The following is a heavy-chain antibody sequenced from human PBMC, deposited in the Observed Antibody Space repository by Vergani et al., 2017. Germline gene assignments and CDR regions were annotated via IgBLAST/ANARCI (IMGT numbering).Heavy chain of an antibody. Sequence: QVQLVESGGGVVQPGRSLRLSCAASGFTFSSYGMHWVRQAPGKGLEWVAVIWYDGSNKYYADSVKGRFTISRDNSKNTLYLQMNSLRAEDTAVYYCARDDYGSGSYRYYYYYYGMDVCGQGTTVTVSS. D-gene: IGHD3-10*01. V-gene: IGHV3-33*01. J-gene: IGHJ6*02. CDR2: IWYDGSNK. CDR3: ARDDYGSGSYRYYYYYYGMDV. CDR1: GFTFSSYG.